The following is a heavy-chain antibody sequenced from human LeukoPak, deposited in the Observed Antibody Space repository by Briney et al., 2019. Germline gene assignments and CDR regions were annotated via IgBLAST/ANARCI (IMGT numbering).Heavy chain of an antibody. CDR3: ASGLDYGGNQFDY. D-gene: IGHD4-23*01. J-gene: IGHJ4*02. CDR2: ISAYYGTT. CDR1: GYTFTSYG. V-gene: IGHV1-18*01. Sequence: ASVKVSCKASGYTFTSYGISWVRQAPGQGLEWMGWISAYYGTTNYAQKLQGRVTMTTDASTSTAYMELRSLRSDDTAVYYCASGLDYGGNQFDYWGQGTLVTVSS.